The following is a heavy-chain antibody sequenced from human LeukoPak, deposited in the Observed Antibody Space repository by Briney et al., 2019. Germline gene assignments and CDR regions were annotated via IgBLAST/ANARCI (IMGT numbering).Heavy chain of an antibody. CDR3: ARDHGGLGMDV. Sequence: GGSLRLSCAASGFTFSSYGMHWVRQAPGKGLEWVAVIWDDGSNKYYADSVKGRFTISRDNSKNTLYLQMNSLRAEDTAVYYCARDHGGLGMDVWGQGTTVTVSS. D-gene: IGHD4-23*01. CDR2: IWDDGSNK. CDR1: GFTFSSYG. V-gene: IGHV3-33*01. J-gene: IGHJ6*02.